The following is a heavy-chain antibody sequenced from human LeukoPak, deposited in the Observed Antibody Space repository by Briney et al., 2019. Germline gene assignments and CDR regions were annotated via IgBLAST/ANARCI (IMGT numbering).Heavy chain of an antibody. CDR2: INPSGGST. CDR3: ARDVSEHYDILTGYVGWFDP. D-gene: IGHD3-9*01. Sequence: ASVKVSCKASGYTFTSYYMHWVRQAPGQGLEWMGIINPSGGSTSYAQKFQGRVTMTRDTSTSTVYMELSSLRSEDTAVYYCARDVSEHYDILTGYVGWFDPWGQGTLVTVSS. J-gene: IGHJ5*02. CDR1: GYTFTSYY. V-gene: IGHV1-46*01.